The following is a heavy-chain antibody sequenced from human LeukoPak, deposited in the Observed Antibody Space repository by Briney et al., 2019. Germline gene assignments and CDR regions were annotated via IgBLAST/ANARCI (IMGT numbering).Heavy chain of an antibody. Sequence: SETLSLICTVSGGSISSYYWSWIRQPPGKGLEWIGYIYYSGSTNYNPSLKSRVTISVDTSKNQFSLKLSSVTAADTAVYYCARGMYYYDSSGCGENAFDIWGQGTMVTVSS. CDR2: IYYSGST. V-gene: IGHV4-59*01. CDR3: ARGMYYYDSSGCGENAFDI. CDR1: GGSISSYY. D-gene: IGHD3-22*01. J-gene: IGHJ3*02.